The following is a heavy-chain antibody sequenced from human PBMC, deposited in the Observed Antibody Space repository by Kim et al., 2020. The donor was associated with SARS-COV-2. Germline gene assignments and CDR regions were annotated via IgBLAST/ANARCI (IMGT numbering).Heavy chain of an antibody. D-gene: IGHD2-2*01. J-gene: IGHJ1*01. V-gene: IGHV1-24*01. CDR3: ATAALPAARPGFQH. Sequence: AQKFQGRVTMTEDTSTDTAYMELSSLRSEDTAVYYCATAALPAARPGFQHWGQGTLVTVSS.